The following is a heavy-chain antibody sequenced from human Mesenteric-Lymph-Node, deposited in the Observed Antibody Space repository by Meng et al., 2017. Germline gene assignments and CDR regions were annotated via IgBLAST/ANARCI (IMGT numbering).Heavy chain of an antibody. CDR1: GFTFSDYY. Sequence: VRRGGSGGGLVKHGGSLRLSCAASGFTFSDYYMSWVRQAPGKGLEWVSAISGSGDSAYYADSVKGRFTISRDSSKNTLYLQMNSLRAEDSAVYYCARRREVGGWPVDYWGQGTLVTVSS. J-gene: IGHJ4*02. D-gene: IGHD2-15*01. V-gene: IGHV3-23*04. CDR3: ARRREVGGWPVDY. CDR2: ISGSGDSA.